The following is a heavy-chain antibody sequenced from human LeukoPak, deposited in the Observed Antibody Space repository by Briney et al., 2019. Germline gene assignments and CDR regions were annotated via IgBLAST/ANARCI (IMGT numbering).Heavy chain of an antibody. V-gene: IGHV3-74*01. CDR3: ARDQARAWSFDL. Sequence: PGRSLRLSCAASGFTFSSYWMHWVRQAPGKGLVWVSRINSDGSSTSYADSVKGRFTISRDNAKNTLYLQVNSLRAEDTAVYYCARDQARAWSFDLWGRGTLVTVSS. CDR1: GFTFSSYW. CDR2: INSDGSST. J-gene: IGHJ2*01.